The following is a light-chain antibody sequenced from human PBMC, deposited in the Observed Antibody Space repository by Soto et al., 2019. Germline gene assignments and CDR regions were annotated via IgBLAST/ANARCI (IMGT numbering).Light chain of an antibody. J-gene: IGLJ3*02. Sequence: QSALTPPASVSGSPGQSITISCTGTSSDVGGYNYVSWYQQHPGKAPKLMIYEVSNRPSGVSNRFSGSKSGNTAPLTISGLQAEDEADYYCSSYTSSTSWVFGGGTQLTVL. CDR3: SSYTSSTSWV. V-gene: IGLV2-14*01. CDR1: SSDVGGYNY. CDR2: EVS.